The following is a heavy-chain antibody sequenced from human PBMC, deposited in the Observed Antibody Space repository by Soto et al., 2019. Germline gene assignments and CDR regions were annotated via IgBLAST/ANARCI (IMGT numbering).Heavy chain of an antibody. V-gene: IGHV3-23*01. Sequence: GGSLRLSCAASGFTFSSYAMSWVRQAPGKGLEWVSAISGSGGSTYYADSVKGRFTISRDNSKNTLYLQMNSLRAEDTAVYYCAKVATVVPTILNWFDPWGQGTLVTVSS. J-gene: IGHJ5*02. D-gene: IGHD2-2*01. CDR1: GFTFSSYA. CDR2: ISGSGGST. CDR3: AKVATVVPTILNWFDP.